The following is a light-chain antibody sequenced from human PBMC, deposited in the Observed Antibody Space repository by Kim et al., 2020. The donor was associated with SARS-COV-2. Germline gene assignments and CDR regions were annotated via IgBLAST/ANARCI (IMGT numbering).Light chain of an antibody. CDR2: DEN. CDR3: CSRDSTAKDYV. Sequence: LGTTVRITCQGDSLRKSYASWYQQKPGQAPILVMSDENNRPSGIPDRFSGSSSGSTASLTITGAQAEDEADYYCCSRDSTAKDYVFGTGTKVTVL. CDR1: SLRKSY. V-gene: IGLV3-19*01. J-gene: IGLJ1*01.